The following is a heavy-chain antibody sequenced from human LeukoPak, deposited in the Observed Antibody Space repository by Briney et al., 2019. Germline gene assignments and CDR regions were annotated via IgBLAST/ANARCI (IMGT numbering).Heavy chain of an antibody. CDR3: ARSTVTGGDWFDP. V-gene: IGHV1-8*01. Sequence: GASVKVSCKASGYTFTSYDINWVRQAPGQGLEWMGWMNPNSGNTGYAQKFQGRVTMTRNTSISTAYMGLSSLRSEDTAVYYCARSTVTGGDWFDPWGQGTLVTVSS. J-gene: IGHJ5*02. D-gene: IGHD4-11*01. CDR2: MNPNSGNT. CDR1: GYTFTSYD.